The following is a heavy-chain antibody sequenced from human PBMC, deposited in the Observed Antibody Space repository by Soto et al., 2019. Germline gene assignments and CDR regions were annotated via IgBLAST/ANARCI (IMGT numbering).Heavy chain of an antibody. CDR3: XRERRDGXDN. CDR2: MNPNSGNT. D-gene: IGHD3-10*01. CDR1: GYTFTSYD. Sequence: QVQLVQSGAEVKKPGASVKVSCKASGYTFTSYDINWVRQATGQGLEWMGWMNPNSGNTAYAQKFQGRVTMNSNNXXXXXXXXXXXXXXXXXXXYYCXRERRDGXDNWGXXX. V-gene: IGHV1-8*01. J-gene: IGHJ4*02.